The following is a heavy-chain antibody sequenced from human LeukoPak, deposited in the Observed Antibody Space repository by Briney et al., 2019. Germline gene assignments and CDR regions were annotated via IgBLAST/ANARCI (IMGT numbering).Heavy chain of an antibody. CDR1: GFRYGDYA. V-gene: IGHV3-49*04. CDR2: IRSKAYGETT. J-gene: IGHJ4*02. CDR3: TRGLRSHDY. Sequence: GGSLRLSCSASGFRYGDYATSWVRQAPGKGLEWVGFIRSKAYGETTESAASVKGRFSISRDDSTRIAYLQMSSLKTEDTAVYYCTRGLRSHDYWGRGTLVTVSS. D-gene: IGHD2-15*01.